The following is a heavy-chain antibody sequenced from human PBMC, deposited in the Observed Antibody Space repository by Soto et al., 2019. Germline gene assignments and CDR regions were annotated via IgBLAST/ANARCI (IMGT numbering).Heavy chain of an antibody. CDR2: MYFGGSF. Sequence: PSETLCLTCSVSGGSGRDGYWSWIRQPPGKELEWIGFMYFGGSFNYNPSLTGRVTISVETSKNQFSMTMTSVTAADTAVHYCARSYYDATGFAVDPWGQGTLVTVSS. D-gene: IGHD1-26*01. CDR1: GGSGRDGY. V-gene: IGHV4-59*02. CDR3: ARSYYDATGFAVDP. J-gene: IGHJ5*02.